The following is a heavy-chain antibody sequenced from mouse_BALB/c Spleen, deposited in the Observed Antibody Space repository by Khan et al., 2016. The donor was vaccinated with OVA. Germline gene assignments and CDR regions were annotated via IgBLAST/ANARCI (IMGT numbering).Heavy chain of an antibody. CDR2: ISYSGVT. D-gene: IGHD1-1*01. Sequence: EVQLQESGPGLVKPSQSLSLTCTVTGYSITSGYAWNWIRQFPGNKLEWMGYISYSGVTSYTPSLKSQISITRDTSKNQFFLQLNSLTTEDTATYDCAGEYCYGYCFDYWGQGTTLTVSS. J-gene: IGHJ2*01. V-gene: IGHV3-2*02. CDR1: GYSITSGYA. CDR3: AGEYCYGYCFDY.